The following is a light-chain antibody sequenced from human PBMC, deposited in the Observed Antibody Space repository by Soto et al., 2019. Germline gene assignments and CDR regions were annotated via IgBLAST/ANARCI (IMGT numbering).Light chain of an antibody. CDR3: ETWDSNSWV. Sequence: QSVLTQSSSASASLGSSVKLTCTRSSGHSSYIIAWHQQQPGKAPRYLMKLEGSGSYNKGSGVPDRFSGSSSGADRYLTISNLQFEDEADYYCETWDSNSWVFGGGTKLTVL. V-gene: IGLV4-60*02. J-gene: IGLJ3*02. CDR2: LEGSGSY. CDR1: SGHSSYI.